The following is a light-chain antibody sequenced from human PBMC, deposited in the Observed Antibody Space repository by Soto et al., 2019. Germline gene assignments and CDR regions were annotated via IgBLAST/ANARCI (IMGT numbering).Light chain of an antibody. J-gene: IGLJ1*01. CDR1: SSDVGGYNY. V-gene: IGLV2-8*01. Sequence: QPALTQPPSASGSPGQSVTISCTGTSSDVGGYNYVSWYQQHPGKAPKLMIYEVSKRPSGVPDRFSGSKSGNTASLTVSGLQAEDEAEYYCCSYAGSNTHYVFGTGTKVTVL. CDR3: CSYAGSNTHYV. CDR2: EVS.